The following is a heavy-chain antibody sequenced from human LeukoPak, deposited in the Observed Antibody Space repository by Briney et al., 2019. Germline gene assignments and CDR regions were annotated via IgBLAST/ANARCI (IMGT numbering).Heavy chain of an antibody. Sequence: PSETLSLTCTVSGGSISSSSYYWGWIRQPPGKGLEWIGSIYYSGTTFYNPSLKSRVTISVDTSKNQFSLRLSSVTAADAAMYYCARLTHDYGDYWGQGTLVTVSS. CDR3: ARLTHDYGDY. CDR2: IYYSGTT. CDR1: GGSISSSSYY. V-gene: IGHV4-39*01. J-gene: IGHJ4*02.